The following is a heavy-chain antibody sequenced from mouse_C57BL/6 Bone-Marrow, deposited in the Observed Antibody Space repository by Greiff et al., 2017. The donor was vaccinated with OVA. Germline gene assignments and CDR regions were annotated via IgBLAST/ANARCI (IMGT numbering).Heavy chain of an antibody. CDR1: GYTFTDYY. CDR3: AREDYYGSSYGFAY. Sequence: VQLQQSGPALVKPGASVKISCKASGYTFTDYYMNWVKQSHGKSLEWIGVINPYNGGTSYNQKFKGKATLTVDKSSSTAYMELNSLTSEDSAVYYCAREDYYGSSYGFAYWGQGTLVTVSA. CDR2: INPYNGGT. D-gene: IGHD1-1*01. J-gene: IGHJ3*01. V-gene: IGHV1-19*01.